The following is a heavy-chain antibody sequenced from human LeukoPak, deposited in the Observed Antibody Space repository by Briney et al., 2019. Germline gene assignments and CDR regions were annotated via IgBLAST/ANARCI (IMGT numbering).Heavy chain of an antibody. CDR1: GFTFSHYT. CDR2: ISYDGSNQ. V-gene: IGHV3-30-3*01. CDR3: AREYSGSYKDY. J-gene: IGHJ4*02. Sequence: SGGSLRLSCAASGFTFSHYTMHWVRQAPGKGLDWVAGISYDGSNQYYADSVKGRFTISRDNSKNTLYLQMNSLRAEDTAVYYCAREYSGSYKDYWGQGTPVTVSS. D-gene: IGHD1-26*01.